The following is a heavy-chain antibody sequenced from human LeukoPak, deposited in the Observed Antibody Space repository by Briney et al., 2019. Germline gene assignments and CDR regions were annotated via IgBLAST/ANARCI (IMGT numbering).Heavy chain of an antibody. Sequence: GASVKVSCKASGYTFTGYYMHWVRQAPGQGLEWMGWINPNSGGTNYAQKFQGRVTMTRDTSISTAYMELSRLRSDDTAVYYCARGGYYYDSSGYYRNWGQGTLVTVSS. D-gene: IGHD3-22*01. CDR2: INPNSGGT. CDR1: GYTFTGYY. J-gene: IGHJ4*02. CDR3: ARGGYYYDSSGYYRN. V-gene: IGHV1-2*02.